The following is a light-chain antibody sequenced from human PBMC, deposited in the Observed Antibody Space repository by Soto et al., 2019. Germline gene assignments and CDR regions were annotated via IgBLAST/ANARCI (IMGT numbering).Light chain of an antibody. J-gene: IGLJ1*01. Sequence: QSVLTQPPSASGTPGQTVPISCSGSGSNIGSNYVDWYQQFPGTAPKLLIYKNSQRPSGVPDRFSGSKSGTSASLAISGLRSEDEAHYYCAAWDDTLRSSYVFGPGIKVTVL. CDR1: GSNIGSNY. CDR3: AAWDDTLRSSYV. V-gene: IGLV1-47*01. CDR2: KNS.